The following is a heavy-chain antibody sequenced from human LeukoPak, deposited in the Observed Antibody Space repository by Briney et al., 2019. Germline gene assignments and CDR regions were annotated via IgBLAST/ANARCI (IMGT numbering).Heavy chain of an antibody. V-gene: IGHV3-11*04. CDR2: ISSSGSTI. Sequence: GGSLRLSCAASGFTFSDYYMSWIRQAPGKGLEWVSYISSSGSTIYYADSVKGRFTISRDNAKSSLYLQMNSLRAEDTAVYYCARDFAFGDGYPVVWGKGTTVTVSS. D-gene: IGHD5-24*01. CDR3: ARDFAFGDGYPVV. CDR1: GFTFSDYY. J-gene: IGHJ6*04.